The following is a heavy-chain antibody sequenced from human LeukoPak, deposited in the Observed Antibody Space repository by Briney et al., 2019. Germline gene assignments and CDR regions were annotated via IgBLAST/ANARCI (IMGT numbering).Heavy chain of an antibody. D-gene: IGHD4-23*01. CDR3: AGGRGGKFGEYIQH. Sequence: GGSLRLSCAASGFTFSSYSMNWVRQAPGKGLEWISYISDSTGSSSTIYYADSVKGRFTISRDNAENSLYLQMNSLRAEDTAIYYCAGGRGGKFGEYIQHWGQGTLVTVSS. CDR1: GFTFSSYS. V-gene: IGHV3-48*01. J-gene: IGHJ1*01. CDR2: ISDSTGSSSTI.